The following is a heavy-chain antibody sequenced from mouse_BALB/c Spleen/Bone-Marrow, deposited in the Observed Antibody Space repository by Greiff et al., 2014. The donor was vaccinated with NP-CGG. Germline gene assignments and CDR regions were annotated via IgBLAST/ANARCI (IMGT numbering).Heavy chain of an antibody. CDR2: IYPRDGDT. CDR1: GYTFTSYW. CDR3: ARGFPFDY. J-gene: IGHJ2*01. V-gene: IGHV1-87*01. Sequence: VQLQQSGAELARPGASVKLSCKASGYTFTSYWMQWVKQRPGQGLEWIGAIYPRDGDTRYTQKFKGKATLTADKSSSTAYMQLSSLASEDSAVYYCARGFPFDYWGQGTTLTVSS.